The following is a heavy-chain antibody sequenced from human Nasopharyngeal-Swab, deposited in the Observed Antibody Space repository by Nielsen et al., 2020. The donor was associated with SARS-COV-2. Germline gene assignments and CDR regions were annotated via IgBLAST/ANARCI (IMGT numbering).Heavy chain of an antibody. J-gene: IGHJ4*02. CDR2: FDPEDGET. CDR3: AASQWGEYFGY. D-gene: IGHD3-16*01. V-gene: IGHV1-24*01. Sequence: ASVKVSCKVSGSTLTDISMHWVRQAHGRGLEWMGGFDPEDGETIYAQKFQGRVTMTEDTSIDTAYMELRSLRSEDTAVYYCAASQWGEYFGYWGQGTLVSVSS. CDR1: GSTLTDIS.